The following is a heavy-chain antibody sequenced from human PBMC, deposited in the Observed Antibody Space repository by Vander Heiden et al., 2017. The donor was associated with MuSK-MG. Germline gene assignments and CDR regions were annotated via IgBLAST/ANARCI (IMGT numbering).Heavy chain of an antibody. CDR3: ARGRGLPD. Sequence: EVQQVESGGGLVQPGGSLRLSCAASAFTFSTYWMSWVRQAPGKGLEWVASIKQDGSEKYYVDSVKGRFTISRDNAKNSLYLQMSSLRAEDTAVYYCARGRGLPDRGQGTLVTVSS. V-gene: IGHV3-7*03. J-gene: IGHJ4*02. CDR1: AFTFSTYW. D-gene: IGHD3-10*01. CDR2: IKQDGSEK.